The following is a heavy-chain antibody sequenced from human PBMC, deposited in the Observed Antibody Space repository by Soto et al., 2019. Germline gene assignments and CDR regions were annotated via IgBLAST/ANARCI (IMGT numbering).Heavy chain of an antibody. CDR1: GFTFDDYA. V-gene: IGHV3-9*01. D-gene: IGHD6-13*01. CDR3: AKDPRLGYSSSPNWFDP. J-gene: IGHJ5*02. CDR2: ISWNSGSI. Sequence: SLRLSYAASGFTFDDYAMHWVRQAPGKGLEWVSGISWNSGSIGYADSVKGRFTISRDNAKNSLYLQMNSLRAEDTALYYCAKDPRLGYSSSPNWFDPWGQGTLVTVSS.